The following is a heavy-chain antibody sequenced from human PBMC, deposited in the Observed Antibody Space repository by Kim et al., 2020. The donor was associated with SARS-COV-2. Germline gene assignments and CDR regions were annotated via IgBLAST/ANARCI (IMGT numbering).Heavy chain of an antibody. CDR3: VRAGVSGYNRPHAY. Sequence: SVKVSCKASGGTFSNYAIIWVRQAPGQGLEWMGGFIPIVDTPTYAQKFQGRVTITADESTSTAYMELSSLRSDDTAVYYCVRAGVSGYNRPHAYWGQGTLVTVSS. CDR1: GGTFSNYA. J-gene: IGHJ4*02. D-gene: IGHD5-12*01. CDR2: FIPIVDTP. V-gene: IGHV1-69*13.